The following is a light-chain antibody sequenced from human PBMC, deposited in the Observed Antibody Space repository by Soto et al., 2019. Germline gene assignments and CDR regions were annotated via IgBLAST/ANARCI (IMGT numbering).Light chain of an antibody. CDR2: DAS. J-gene: IGKJ2*02. CDR3: QQRSNWRRST. CDR1: QSVSSY. V-gene: IGKV3-11*01. Sequence: EIVLTQSPATLSLSPGERATLSCRASQSVSSYLAWYQQKPGQAPRLLIYDASNRATGIPARFSGSGSGTDFTLTISSLEPEDFAVYYCQQRSNWRRSTFGQGTKLEIK.